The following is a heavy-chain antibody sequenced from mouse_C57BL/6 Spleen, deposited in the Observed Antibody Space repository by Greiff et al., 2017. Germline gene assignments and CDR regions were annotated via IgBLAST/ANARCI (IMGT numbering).Heavy chain of an antibody. J-gene: IGHJ3*01. CDR3: ARNYGSRAWFAY. CDR1: GYTFTSYW. Sequence: VQLQQPGAELVKPGASVKLSCKASGYTFTSYWMQWVKQRPGQGLEWIGEIDPSDSYTNYNQTFKGKAALTVDTSSSTAYMQLSSLTSEDSAVYYCARNYGSRAWFAYWGQGTLVTVSA. V-gene: IGHV1-50*01. CDR2: IDPSDSYT. D-gene: IGHD1-1*01.